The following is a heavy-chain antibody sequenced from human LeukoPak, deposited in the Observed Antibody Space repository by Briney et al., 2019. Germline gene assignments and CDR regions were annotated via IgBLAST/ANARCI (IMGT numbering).Heavy chain of an antibody. J-gene: IGHJ4*02. CDR1: GFTFSTHA. Sequence: PGRSLRLSCAASGFTFSTHAMSWVRQAPGKGLEWVSTISGSGGSTYYADSVKGRFTISRDNSKDTLYLQMNSLRAEDTAVYYCAKSPRDSSSWANFDYWGQGTLVTVSS. CDR2: ISGSGGST. D-gene: IGHD6-13*01. V-gene: IGHV3-23*01. CDR3: AKSPRDSSSWANFDY.